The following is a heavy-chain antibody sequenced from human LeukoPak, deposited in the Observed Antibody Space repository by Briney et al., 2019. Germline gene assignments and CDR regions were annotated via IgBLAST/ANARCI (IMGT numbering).Heavy chain of an antibody. CDR3: ARDPYRSAWTYYFDY. Sequence: SVKVSCKASGGTFSSYAISWVRQAPGQGLEWMGGIIPIFGTAKYAQKFQGRVTITADESMSTAYMELSSLRSEDTAVYYCARDPYRSAWTYYFDYWGQGTLVTVSS. D-gene: IGHD6-19*01. J-gene: IGHJ4*02. CDR1: GGTFSSYA. V-gene: IGHV1-69*13. CDR2: IIPIFGTA.